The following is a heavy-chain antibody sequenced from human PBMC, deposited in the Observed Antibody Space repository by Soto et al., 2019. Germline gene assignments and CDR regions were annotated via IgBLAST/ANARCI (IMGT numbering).Heavy chain of an antibody. CDR1: GFTFSSYG. CDR2: ISYDGSNK. Sequence: GGSLRLSCAASGFTFSSYGMHWVRQAPGKGLEWVAVISYDGSNKYYADSVKGRFTISRDNSKNTLYLQMNSLRAEDTAVYYCAKDLEGYYCSGGRCYRDGMDVWGQGTTVTVSS. J-gene: IGHJ6*02. D-gene: IGHD2-15*01. V-gene: IGHV3-30*18. CDR3: AKDLEGYYCSGGRCYRDGMDV.